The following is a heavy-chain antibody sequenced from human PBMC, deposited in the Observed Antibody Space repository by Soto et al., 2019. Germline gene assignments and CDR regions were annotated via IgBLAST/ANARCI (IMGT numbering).Heavy chain of an antibody. V-gene: IGHV4-31*02. CDR1: GGSISSGGYY. CDR2: IYYSGST. Sequence: LCGGSISSGGYYWSWIRQHPGKGLEWIGYIYYSGSTYYNPSLKSRVTISVDTSKNQFSLKLSSVTAADTAVYYCARGVGWFDYWGQGTLVTVSS. J-gene: IGHJ4*02. CDR3: ARGVGWFDY. D-gene: IGHD2-15*01.